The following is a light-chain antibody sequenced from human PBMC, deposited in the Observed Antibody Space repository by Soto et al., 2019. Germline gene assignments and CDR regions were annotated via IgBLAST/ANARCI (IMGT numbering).Light chain of an antibody. CDR2: EVS. J-gene: IGLJ1*01. CDR1: SSDVGSYDF. V-gene: IGLV2-14*01. Sequence: QSALTQPASVSGSPGQSITMSCTGTSSDVGSYDFVSWYQQHPGKAPKLLIYEVSNRPSGVSARFSGSKSDNTASLTISGLQAEDEADYFCSSYSSSTVRYVFGSGTKVTVL. CDR3: SSYSSSTVRYV.